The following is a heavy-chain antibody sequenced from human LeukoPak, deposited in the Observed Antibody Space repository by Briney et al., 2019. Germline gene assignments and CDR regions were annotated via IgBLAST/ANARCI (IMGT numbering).Heavy chain of an antibody. CDR2: ISYNGSNK. D-gene: IGHD6-13*01. CDR1: GFTFSSYG. J-gene: IGHJ6*02. V-gene: IGHV3-30*18. CDR3: AKGPSNLSWDYYYGMDV. Sequence: GGSLRLSCAASGFTFSSYGMHWVRQAPGKGLEWVAIISYNGSNKYYVDSVKGRFTISRDNSKNTLYLQMNSLRAEDTAVYYCAKGPSNLSWDYYYGMDVWGQGTTVTVSS.